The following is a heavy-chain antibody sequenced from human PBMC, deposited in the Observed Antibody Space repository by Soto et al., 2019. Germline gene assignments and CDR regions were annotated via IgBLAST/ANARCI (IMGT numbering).Heavy chain of an antibody. V-gene: IGHV3-30-3*01. CDR3: ARDKRELRFLEWSYYFDS. J-gene: IGHJ4*02. D-gene: IGHD3-3*01. CDR2: ISYDGSNK. Sequence: QVQLVESGGGVVQPGRSLRLSCAASGFTFSSCAMHWVRQAPGKGLEWVALISYDGSNKYYADSVKGRFTISRDNSKNTLYLQMNSLRAEDTAVYYCARDKRELRFLEWSYYFDSWGQGPRVTVSS. CDR1: GFTFSSCA.